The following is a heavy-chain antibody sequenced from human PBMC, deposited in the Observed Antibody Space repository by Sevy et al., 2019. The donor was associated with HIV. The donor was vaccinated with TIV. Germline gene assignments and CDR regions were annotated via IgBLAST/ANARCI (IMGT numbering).Heavy chain of an antibody. CDR3: AGVLGDAVAATRFDY. D-gene: IGHD2-15*01. CDR2: INHSGST. Sequence: SETLSLTCAVYGGSFSGYYWSWIRQPPGKGLEWIGEINHSGSTNYNPSLKSRVTISVDTSKNQFSLKLSSVTAADTAVYYCAGVLGDAVAATRFDYWGQGTLVTVSS. CDR1: GGSFSGYY. V-gene: IGHV4-34*01. J-gene: IGHJ4*02.